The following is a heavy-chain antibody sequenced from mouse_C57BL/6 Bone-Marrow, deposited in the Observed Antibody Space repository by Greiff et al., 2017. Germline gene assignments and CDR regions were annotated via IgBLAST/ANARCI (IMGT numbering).Heavy chain of an antibody. V-gene: IGHV14-4*01. CDR1: GFNIKDDY. D-gene: IGHD1-1*01. J-gene: IGHJ3*01. CDR3: TTDIYYYGSSPWFAY. Sequence: VQLKQSGAELVRPGASVKLSCTASGFNIKDDYMHWVKQRPEQGLEWIGWIDPENGDTEYASKFQGKATITADTSSNTAYLQLSSLTSEDTAVYYCTTDIYYYGSSPWFAYWGQGTLVTVSA. CDR2: IDPENGDT.